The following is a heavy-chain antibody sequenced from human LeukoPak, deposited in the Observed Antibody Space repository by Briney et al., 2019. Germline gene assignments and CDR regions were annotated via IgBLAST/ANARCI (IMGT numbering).Heavy chain of an antibody. CDR2: IYYSGST. CDR1: GGSISSGSYY. D-gene: IGHD6-13*01. J-gene: IGHJ4*02. CDR3: ARHQAAAGVDY. V-gene: IGHV4-39*01. Sequence: PSETLSLTCTVSGGSISSGSYYWGRIRQPPGKGLEWIGSIYYSGSTYYNPSLKSRVTISVDTSKNQFSLKLSSVTAADTAVYYCARHQAAAGVDYWGQGTLVTVSS.